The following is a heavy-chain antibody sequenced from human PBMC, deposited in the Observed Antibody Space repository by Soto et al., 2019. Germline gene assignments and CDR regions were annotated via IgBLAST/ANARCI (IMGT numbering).Heavy chain of an antibody. CDR2: IYHSGST. CDR3: ARTPPGYCSSTSCYSSDY. V-gene: IGHV4-59*12. CDR1: GGSISDYY. D-gene: IGHD2-2*01. J-gene: IGHJ4*02. Sequence: SETLSLTCTVSGGSISDYYWSWIRQPPGKGLEWIGYIYHSGSTYYNPSLKSRVTISVDRSKNQFSLKLSSVTAADTAVYYCARTPPGYCSSTSCYSSDYWGQGTLVTVSS.